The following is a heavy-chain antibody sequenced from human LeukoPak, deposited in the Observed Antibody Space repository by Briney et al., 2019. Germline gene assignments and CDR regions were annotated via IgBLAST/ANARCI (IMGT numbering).Heavy chain of an antibody. Sequence: GGSLRLSRAASGFTFSSYSMNWVRQAPGKGLEWVSSISGSSNYIYYADSVKGRFTISRDNAKNSLYLQMNSLRAGDTAVYFCARDPLSILRGGDYWGQGTLVTVSS. J-gene: IGHJ4*02. V-gene: IGHV3-21*01. D-gene: IGHD3-10*01. CDR3: ARDPLSILRGGDY. CDR2: ISGSSNYI. CDR1: GFTFSSYS.